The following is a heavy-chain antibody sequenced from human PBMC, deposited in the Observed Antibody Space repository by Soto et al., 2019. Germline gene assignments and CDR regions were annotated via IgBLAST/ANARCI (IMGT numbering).Heavy chain of an antibody. D-gene: IGHD5-18*01. CDR1: GGSISSGDYY. V-gene: IGHV4-30-4*01. CDR2: IYYSGST. J-gene: IGHJ6*02. CDR3: ARWIPLWSPMGRHYRYGDV. Sequence: QVQLQESGPGLVKPSQTLSLTCTVSGGSISSGDYYWSWIRQPPGKGLEWIGYIYYSGSTYYNPSIANRVTISVDTSQXXFXMKLSSVTAADTAVYYCARWIPLWSPMGRHYRYGDVWGQGTTVTVSS.